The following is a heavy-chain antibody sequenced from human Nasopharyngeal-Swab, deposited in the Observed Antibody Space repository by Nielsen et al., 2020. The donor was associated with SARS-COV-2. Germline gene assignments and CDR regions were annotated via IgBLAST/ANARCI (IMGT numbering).Heavy chain of an antibody. J-gene: IGHJ4*02. V-gene: IGHV1-3*04. D-gene: IGHD2-15*01. CDR2: INTGNGDT. Sequence: ASVKVSCKASGYTFNTHPMLWMRQAPGQRLEWMGWINTGNGDTKYSQKFQGRVTITRDTSATTGYMELSSLTSEDTAVYYCARAAVDFWGQGTQVTVSS. CDR1: GYTFNTHP. CDR3: ARAAVDF.